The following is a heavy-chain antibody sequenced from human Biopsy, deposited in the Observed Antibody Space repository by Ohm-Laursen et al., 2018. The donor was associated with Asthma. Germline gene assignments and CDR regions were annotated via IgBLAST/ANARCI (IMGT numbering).Heavy chain of an antibody. V-gene: IGHV4-59*01. J-gene: IGHJ4*02. D-gene: IGHD2-15*01. Sequence: SETLSLTCTVSGVSIRSYYWTWIRQPPGKGLEWIGNTHYSGGTYSNPSLKSRVTISVDTSKKQISLRLSSVIAADTAVYYCAGFCSGGNCPDHWGQGTLVTVSS. CDR2: THYSGGT. CDR3: AGFCSGGNCPDH. CDR1: GVSIRSYY.